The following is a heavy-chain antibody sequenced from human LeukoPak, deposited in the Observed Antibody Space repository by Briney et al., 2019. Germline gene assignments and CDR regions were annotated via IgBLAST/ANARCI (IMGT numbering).Heavy chain of an antibody. Sequence: SETLSLTSAVSGGSITATNWWSWVRQPPGKGLEWIGEVHLSGATNYNLSLESRVSMSIDKSKNHLSLEVTSVTAADTAIYYCTRESGAFSPFGFWGQGTLVTVSS. D-gene: IGHD1-26*01. CDR3: TRESGAFSPFGF. V-gene: IGHV4-4*02. CDR1: GGSITATNW. CDR2: VHLSGAT. J-gene: IGHJ4*02.